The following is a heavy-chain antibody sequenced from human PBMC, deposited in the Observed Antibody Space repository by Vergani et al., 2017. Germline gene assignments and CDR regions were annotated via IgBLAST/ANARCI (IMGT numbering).Heavy chain of an antibody. J-gene: IGHJ4*02. Sequence: QVQLVQSGAEVKTSGSSVKVSCKASGRTPRSYALSWGRQAPGQGLEWMGGIIPIFGPANYAQKSQGRVTITADESPSTAYMELSSLRSEDTAVYYCARESMVATVFDYWGQGTLVTVSS. D-gene: IGHD5-12*01. V-gene: IGHV1-69*01. CDR2: IIPIFGPA. CDR3: ARESMVATVFDY. CDR1: GRTPRSYA.